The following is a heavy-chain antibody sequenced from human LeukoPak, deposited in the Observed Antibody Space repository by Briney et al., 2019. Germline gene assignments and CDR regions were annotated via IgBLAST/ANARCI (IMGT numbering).Heavy chain of an antibody. J-gene: IGHJ4*02. CDR2: IYYSGST. V-gene: IGHV4-59*01. D-gene: IGHD6-19*01. Sequence: PSETLSLTCTVSGGSMSSYHWSWIRQPPGKGLEWIGYIYYSGSTKYNPSLKSRVTISVNTSKNQFSLTLISAAAEDTAVYYCARWGRCLVPDSWGQRTLVTVSS. CDR1: GGSMSSYH. CDR3: ARWGRCLVPDS.